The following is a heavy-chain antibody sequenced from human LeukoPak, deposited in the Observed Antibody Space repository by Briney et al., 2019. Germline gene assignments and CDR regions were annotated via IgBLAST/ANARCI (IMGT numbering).Heavy chain of an antibody. V-gene: IGHV1-2*06. CDR2: INPNSGGT. CDR3: ARIPSGSHSIDDY. D-gene: IGHD1-26*01. Sequence: ASVKVSCKASGYTFTGYYMHWVRQAPGQGLEWMGRINPNSGGTNYAQKFQGRVTMTRDTSISTAYMELSRLRSDDTAVYYCARIPSGSHSIDDYWGQGTLVTVSS. CDR1: GYTFTGYY. J-gene: IGHJ4*02.